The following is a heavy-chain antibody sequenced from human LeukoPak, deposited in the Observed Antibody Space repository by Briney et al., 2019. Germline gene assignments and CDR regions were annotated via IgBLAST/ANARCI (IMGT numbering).Heavy chain of an antibody. J-gene: IGHJ5*02. V-gene: IGHV1-46*01. CDR2: INPSGGST. CDR3: ARDRQFGVVKGNWFDP. D-gene: IGHD3-3*01. CDR1: GYTFTSYY. Sequence: ASVKVSCKASGYTFTSYYMHWVRQAPGQGLEWMGIINPSGGSTSYAQKFQGRVTMTRDMSTSTVYMELSSLRSEDTAVYYCARDRQFGVVKGNWFDPWGQGTLVTVSS.